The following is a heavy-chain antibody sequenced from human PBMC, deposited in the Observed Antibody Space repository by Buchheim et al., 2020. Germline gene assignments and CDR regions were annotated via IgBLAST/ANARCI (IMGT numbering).Heavy chain of an antibody. Sequence: QVQLQESGPGLVKPSETLSLTCTVSGGSISSHYWSWIRQPPGKGLEWIGYIYYSGSTNYNPSLKSRVTISVDTSKNQFSLKLSSVTAADTAVYYCASIVGATQYFDYWGQGTL. D-gene: IGHD1-26*01. J-gene: IGHJ4*02. CDR1: GGSISSHY. CDR3: ASIVGATQYFDY. CDR2: IYYSGST. V-gene: IGHV4-59*11.